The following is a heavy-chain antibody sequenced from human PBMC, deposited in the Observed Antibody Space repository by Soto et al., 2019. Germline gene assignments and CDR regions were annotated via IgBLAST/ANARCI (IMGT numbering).Heavy chain of an antibody. V-gene: IGHV1-58*02. CDR1: GFTFTSSA. D-gene: IGHD6-13*01. CDR2: AVVGSGNT. CDR3: AADVMIAAAGTFRYYYYCMDV. J-gene: IGHJ6*03. Sequence: QMQLVQSGPEVTKPATSVKVSCKASGFTFTSSATMRVRQARGQPLEWIGWAVVGSGNTHYAQKSRGSVTIATDKSKSTASMELSSLRAENTAVYYCAADVMIAAAGTFRYYYYCMDVWGNGTTVTV.